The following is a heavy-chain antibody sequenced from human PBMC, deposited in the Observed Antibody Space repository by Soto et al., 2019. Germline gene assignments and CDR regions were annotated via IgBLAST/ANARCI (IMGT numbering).Heavy chain of an antibody. D-gene: IGHD3-3*01. CDR3: AAGGYGDFWSGYQQLNYYGMDV. CDR2: IVVGSGNT. V-gene: IGHV1-58*01. Sequence: ASVKVYCKASGFTFTSSAVQWVRQARGQRLEWIGWIVVGSGNTNYAQEFQERVTITRDMSTSTAYMELSSLRSEDTAVYYCAAGGYGDFWSGYQQLNYYGMDVWG. J-gene: IGHJ6*02. CDR1: GFTFTSSA.